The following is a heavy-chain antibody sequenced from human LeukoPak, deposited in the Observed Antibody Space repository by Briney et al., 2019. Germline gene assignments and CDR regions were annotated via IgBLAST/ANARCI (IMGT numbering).Heavy chain of an antibody. Sequence: SETLSLTCTVSGGSISSYYWSWIRQPPGKGLEWIGYIYYSGSTNYNPSLKSRVTISVGTSKNQFSLKLSSVTAADTAVYYCARLLDYDILTGYYPGPFDYWGQGTLVTVSS. J-gene: IGHJ4*02. CDR3: ARLLDYDILTGYYPGPFDY. CDR2: IYYSGST. CDR1: GGSISSYY. V-gene: IGHV4-59*01. D-gene: IGHD3-9*01.